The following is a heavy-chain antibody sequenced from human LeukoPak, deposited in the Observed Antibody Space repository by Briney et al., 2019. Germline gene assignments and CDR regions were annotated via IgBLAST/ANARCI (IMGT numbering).Heavy chain of an antibody. CDR1: GYTFTSYY. D-gene: IGHD3-3*01. Sequence: ASVKVSCKASGYTFTSYYMHWVRQAPGQGLGWMGIINPSGGSTSYAQKFQGRVTMTRDTSTSTVYMELSSLRSEDTAVYYCARQTYYDFWSGYYRGYFYYWGQGTLVTVSS. CDR2: INPSGGST. CDR3: ARQTYYDFWSGYYRGYFYY. J-gene: IGHJ4*02. V-gene: IGHV1-46*01.